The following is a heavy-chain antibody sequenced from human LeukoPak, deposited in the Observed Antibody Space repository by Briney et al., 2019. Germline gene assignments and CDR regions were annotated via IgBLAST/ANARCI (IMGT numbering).Heavy chain of an antibody. V-gene: IGHV4-39*01. CDR3: ARLTIEANTMIIVSKGSFDS. D-gene: IGHD3-22*01. J-gene: IGHJ4*02. CDR2: FYYSGST. Sequence: KPSETLSLTCTVSGGSISSSSYYWGWIRQPPGKGLEWIGSFYYSGSTYYNPSLKSRVTISVDTSKRQFSLNLNSVTAADTAVYYCARLTIEANTMIIVSKGSFDSWGQGTLVTVSS. CDR1: GGSISSSSYY.